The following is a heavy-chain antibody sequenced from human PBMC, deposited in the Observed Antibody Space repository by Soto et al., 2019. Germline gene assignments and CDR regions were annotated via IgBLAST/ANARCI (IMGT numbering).Heavy chain of an antibody. D-gene: IGHD6-13*01. CDR2: ISYDGSNK. V-gene: IGHV3-30-3*01. CDR1: GFTFSSYA. Sequence: GGSLRLSCAASGFTFSSYAMHWVRQAPGKGLEWVSVISYDGSNKYYADSVRGRLTISRDDSKNTLYLQMNSLRAEDTAVYYCARVFGAAAGTAKDYWGQGTLVTVSS. CDR3: ARVFGAAAGTAKDY. J-gene: IGHJ4*02.